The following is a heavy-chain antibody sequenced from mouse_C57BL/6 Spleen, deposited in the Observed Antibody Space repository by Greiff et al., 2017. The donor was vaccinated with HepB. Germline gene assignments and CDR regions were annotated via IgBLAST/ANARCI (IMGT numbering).Heavy chain of an antibody. Sequence: EVKLVESGGGLVQPKGSLKLSCAASGFSFNTYAMNWVRQAPGKGLEWVARIRSKSNNYATYYADSVKDRFTISRDDSESMLYLQMNNLKTEDTAMYYCVRGLRADIYYDYEGYFDVWGTGTTVTVSS. J-gene: IGHJ1*03. V-gene: IGHV10-1*01. D-gene: IGHD2-4*01. CDR3: VRGLRADIYYDYEGYFDV. CDR2: IRSKSNNYAT. CDR1: GFSFNTYA.